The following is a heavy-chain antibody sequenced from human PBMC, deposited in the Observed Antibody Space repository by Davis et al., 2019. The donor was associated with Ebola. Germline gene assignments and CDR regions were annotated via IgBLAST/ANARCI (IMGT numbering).Heavy chain of an antibody. Sequence: SETLSLTCTVSGGSVNSGSYYWTWMRQPPGKGLEWIGNIYYSGSTEYSPSLESRVSMSVDTSKNQFSLRLTSVTAADTAVYYCARQGVSGELDYWGQGTLVIVSS. CDR1: GGSVNSGSYY. CDR3: ARQGVSGELDY. D-gene: IGHD3-10*01. CDR2: IYYSGST. V-gene: IGHV4-61*01. J-gene: IGHJ4*02.